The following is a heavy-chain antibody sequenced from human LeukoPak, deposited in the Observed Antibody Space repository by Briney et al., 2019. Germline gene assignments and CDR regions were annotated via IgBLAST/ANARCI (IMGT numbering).Heavy chain of an antibody. CDR1: GGSFSGYY. CDR3: ARGGVVVTARPLFF. V-gene: IGHV4-34*01. Sequence: SETLSLTCAVYGGSFSGYYWSWIRQSPGKGLEWIGETNHSGSTNYNPSLKSRVTISVDTPKNQFSLKLSSVTAADTAVYYCARGGVVVTARPLFFWGQGTLVTVSS. D-gene: IGHD2-21*02. J-gene: IGHJ4*02. CDR2: TNHSGST.